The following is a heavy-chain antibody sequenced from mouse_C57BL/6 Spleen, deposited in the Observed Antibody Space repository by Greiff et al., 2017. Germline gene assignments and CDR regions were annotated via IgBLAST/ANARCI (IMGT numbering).Heavy chain of an antibody. Sequence: QVQLKQSGAELVRPGTSVKVSCKASGYAFTNYLIEWVKQRPGQGLEWIGVINPGSGGTNYNEKFKGKATLTADKSSSTAYMQLSSLTSEGSAVYFCARDSSGYFAYWGRGTLVTVSA. CDR2: INPGSGGT. CDR3: ARDSSGYFAY. CDR1: GYAFTNYL. D-gene: IGHD3-2*02. J-gene: IGHJ3*01. V-gene: IGHV1-54*01.